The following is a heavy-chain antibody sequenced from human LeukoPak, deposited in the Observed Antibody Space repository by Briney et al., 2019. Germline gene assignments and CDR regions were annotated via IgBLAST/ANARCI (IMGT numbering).Heavy chain of an antibody. CDR3: ARIDCSSSSCPDAFDV. CDR2: IYYSGSS. Sequence: SETLSLTCTVSGGSMSTYYWSWVRQPPGKGLEWIGFIYYSGSSNYSPSLKSRVTISVDTSKNQFSLRLSSVTAADTAVYYCARIDCSSSSCPDAFDVWGQGTMVTVSS. V-gene: IGHV4-59*01. D-gene: IGHD2-2*01. CDR1: GGSMSTYY. J-gene: IGHJ3*01.